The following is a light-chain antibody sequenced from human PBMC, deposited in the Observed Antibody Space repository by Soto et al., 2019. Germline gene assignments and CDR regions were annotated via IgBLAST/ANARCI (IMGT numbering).Light chain of an antibody. CDR1: QSVGSS. CDR3: QQRGA. J-gene: IGKJ2*01. Sequence: EVVLTQSPATLSLSPGERATLSCRASQSVGSSLAWYQQRLGQAPRLLIYDASNRATGIPGRFSGSGSGTDFPLTISSLEPDDFAVYYCQQRGAFGQGTKVEIK. CDR2: DAS. V-gene: IGKV3-11*01.